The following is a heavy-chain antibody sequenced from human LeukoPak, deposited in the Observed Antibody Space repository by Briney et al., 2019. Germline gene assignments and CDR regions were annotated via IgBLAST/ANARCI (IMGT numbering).Heavy chain of an antibody. CDR1: GFTVSSNY. Sequence: GGSLRLSCAASGFTVSSNYMSWVRQAPGKGLEWVSVIYSGGSTYYADSVKGRFTISRDNSKNTLYLQMNSLRAEDTAVYYCAKDMGPGDHYFDYWGQGTLVTVSS. CDR3: AKDMGPGDHYFDY. V-gene: IGHV3-53*01. CDR2: IYSGGST. J-gene: IGHJ4*02. D-gene: IGHD3-10*01.